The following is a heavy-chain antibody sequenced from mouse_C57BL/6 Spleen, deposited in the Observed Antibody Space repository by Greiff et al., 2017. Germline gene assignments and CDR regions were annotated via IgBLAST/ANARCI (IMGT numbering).Heavy chain of an antibody. CDR1: GFNIKDDY. J-gene: IGHJ4*01. Sequence: VQLQQSGAELVRPGASVKLSCTASGFNIKDDYMHWVKQRPEQGLEWIGWIDPENGDTEYASKFQGKATITADTSSNTAYLQLSSLTSEDTAVYYCTTGWGYYAMDYWGQGTSVTVSS. CDR2: IDPENGDT. V-gene: IGHV14-4*01. CDR3: TTGWGYYAMDY.